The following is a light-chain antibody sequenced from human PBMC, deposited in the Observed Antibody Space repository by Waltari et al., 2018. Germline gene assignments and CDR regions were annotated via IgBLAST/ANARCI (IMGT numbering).Light chain of an antibody. CDR3: CSFAGSTTWV. CDR1: RSAAGGSHL. Sequence: QSALTQPPSVSGSPGQSLTIPCTGTRSAAGGSHLATWYQQHPGKAPKLIIDEGNKWPSGVSHRFSGSKSGNTASLTISGLQAEDEADYYCCSFAGSTTWVFGGGTTLTVL. CDR2: EGN. V-gene: IGLV2-23*01. J-gene: IGLJ3*02.